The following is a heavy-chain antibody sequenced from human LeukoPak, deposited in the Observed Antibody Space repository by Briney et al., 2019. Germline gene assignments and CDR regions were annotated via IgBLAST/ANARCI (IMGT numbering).Heavy chain of an antibody. J-gene: IGHJ4*02. Sequence: SETLSLTCTVSGGSISSGGYYWSWIRQHPGKGLEWIGYIYYSGSTYYNPSLKSRVTISVDTSKNQFSLKLSSVTAADTAVYYCARVRGYCSGGSCGELGYWGQGTLVTVSS. CDR3: ARVRGYCSGGSCGELGY. CDR1: GGSISSGGYY. V-gene: IGHV4-31*03. CDR2: IYYSGST. D-gene: IGHD2-15*01.